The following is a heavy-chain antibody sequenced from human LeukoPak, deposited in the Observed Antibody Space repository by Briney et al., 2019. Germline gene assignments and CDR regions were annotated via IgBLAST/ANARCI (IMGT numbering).Heavy chain of an antibody. J-gene: IGHJ3*02. V-gene: IGHV3-66*01. CDR1: GFIVSGNH. Sequence: PGGSLRLSCAASGFIVSGNHMNWVRLAPGKGLEWVSIVYSVGATYYEDSVKGRFTISRDDSKNIVYLQMNNLRSEDTAVYFCAREAVARAFDIWGQGTMVTVSS. D-gene: IGHD6-19*01. CDR2: VYSVGAT. CDR3: AREAVARAFDI.